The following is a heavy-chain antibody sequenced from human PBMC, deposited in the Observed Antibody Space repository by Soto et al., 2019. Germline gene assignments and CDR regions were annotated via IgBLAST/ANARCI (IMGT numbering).Heavy chain of an antibody. Sequence: ASVKVSCKASGYTFTSYAMHWVRQAPGQRLEWMGWINAGNGNTKYSQKFQGRVTITRDTSASTAYMELSSLRSEDTAVYYCARAPPDIVVVPAAMLFDYWGQGTLVTVSS. J-gene: IGHJ4*02. V-gene: IGHV1-3*01. CDR1: GYTFTSYA. D-gene: IGHD2-2*01. CDR2: INAGNGNT. CDR3: ARAPPDIVVVPAAMLFDY.